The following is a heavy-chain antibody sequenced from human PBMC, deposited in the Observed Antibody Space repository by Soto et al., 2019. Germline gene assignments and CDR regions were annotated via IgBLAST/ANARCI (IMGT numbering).Heavy chain of an antibody. D-gene: IGHD3-16*02. J-gene: IGHJ4*02. CDR2: ISSSSSYI. Sequence: GGSLRLSCAASGFTFSSYSMNWVRQAPGKGLEWVSSISSSSSYIYYADSVKGRFTISRDNAKNSLYLQMNSLRAEDTAVYYCARTSTPRVIVDYFDYWGQGTLVTVSS. V-gene: IGHV3-21*01. CDR3: ARTSTPRVIVDYFDY. CDR1: GFTFSSYS.